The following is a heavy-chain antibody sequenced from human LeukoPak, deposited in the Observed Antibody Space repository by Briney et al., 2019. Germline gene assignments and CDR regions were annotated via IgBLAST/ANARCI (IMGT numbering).Heavy chain of an antibody. CDR2: ISAYNGNT. Sequence: ASVTVSFTASGYTFTIYGISWVRQAPGQGLEWMGWISAYNGNTNYAQKFQGRVTITADESTSTAYMELSSLRSEDTAVYYCARDDIVVVPAAIISAEYYYGMDVWGQGTTVTVSS. CDR3: ARDDIVVVPAAIISAEYYYGMDV. CDR1: GYTFTIYG. V-gene: IGHV1-18*01. D-gene: IGHD2-2*02. J-gene: IGHJ6*02.